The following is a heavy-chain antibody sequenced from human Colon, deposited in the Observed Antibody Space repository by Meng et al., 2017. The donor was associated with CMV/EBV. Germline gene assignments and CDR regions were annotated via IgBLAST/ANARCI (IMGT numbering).Heavy chain of an antibody. V-gene: IGHV3-30*02. J-gene: IGHJ4*02. CDR1: GFRFSGYG. CDR3: ANWAGDDRTGYYPN. Sequence: GESLKISCAASGFRFSGYGMHWVRQAPGKGLECVAFIAFDGSKSHYADSVKGRFTISRDNSRNMLYLLMNSLRTEDTAVYYCANWAGDDRTGYYPNWGQGTGVTVSS. D-gene: IGHD3-22*01. CDR2: IAFDGSKS.